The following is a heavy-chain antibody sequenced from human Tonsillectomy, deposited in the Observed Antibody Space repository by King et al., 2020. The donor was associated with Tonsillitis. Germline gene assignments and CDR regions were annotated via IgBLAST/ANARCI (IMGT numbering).Heavy chain of an antibody. CDR2: IYPGDSDT. CDR3: AAHREEPGTARYNYYSYYGMGV. Sequence: DVQLVESGAEVKKPGESLKISCKGSGYSFTSYWIGWVRQMPGKGLEWMGIIYPGDSDTRYSPSFQGQVTISADKSISTAYLQLRSLKASDTALYYCAAHREEPGTARYNYYSYYGMGVWGQGTTVTVSS. J-gene: IGHJ6*02. D-gene: IGHD1-7*01. CDR1: GYSFTSYW. V-gene: IGHV5-51*01.